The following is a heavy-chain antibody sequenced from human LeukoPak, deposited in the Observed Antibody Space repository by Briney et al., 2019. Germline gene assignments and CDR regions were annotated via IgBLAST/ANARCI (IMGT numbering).Heavy chain of an antibody. CDR1: GYTFTGYY. V-gene: IGHV1-2*02. Sequence: GASVKVSCKASGYTFTGYYTHWVRQAPGQGLEWMGWINPNSGGTNYAQKFQGRVTMTRDTSISTAYMELSRLRSDDTAVYYCARMAFECYYDSSGYLEGVWYFDYWGQGTLVTVSS. CDR2: INPNSGGT. CDR3: ARMAFECYYDSSGYLEGVWYFDY. J-gene: IGHJ4*02. D-gene: IGHD3-22*01.